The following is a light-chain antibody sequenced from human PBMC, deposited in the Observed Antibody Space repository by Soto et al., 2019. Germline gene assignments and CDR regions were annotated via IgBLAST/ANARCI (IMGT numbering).Light chain of an antibody. CDR3: SSYTSCSTRV. Sequence: QSVLTQPASVSGSPGQSITISCTGTSSDVGGYNYVSWYQQHPGTAPKLIIFEVTNRPSGVSNRFSGSKSGNTASLTISGLQAEDEADYYCSSYTSCSTRVFGGGTKLTVL. V-gene: IGLV2-14*01. CDR1: SSDVGGYNY. J-gene: IGLJ3*02. CDR2: EVT.